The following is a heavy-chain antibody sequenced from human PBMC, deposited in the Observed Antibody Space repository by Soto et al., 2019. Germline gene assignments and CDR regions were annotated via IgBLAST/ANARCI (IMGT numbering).Heavy chain of an antibody. J-gene: IGHJ4*02. V-gene: IGHV3-23*01. CDR1: GLSFSSYA. Sequence: EVQVLETGGGLAQPGRSLRLSCAVSGLSFSSYAMTWVRQSPGKGLEWVSSISRSGNSTYSADSVRGRFTISRDNSKNTLYLQMTSLRAEDTAVYYCAKDAKILDWLPTSYYFDFWSQGALVTVSS. CDR3: AKDAKILDWLPTSYYFDF. CDR2: ISRSGNST. D-gene: IGHD3-9*01.